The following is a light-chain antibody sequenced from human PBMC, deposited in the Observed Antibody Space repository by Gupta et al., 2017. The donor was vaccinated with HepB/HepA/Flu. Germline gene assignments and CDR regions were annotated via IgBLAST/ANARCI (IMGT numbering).Light chain of an antibody. J-gene: IGLJ2*01. CDR2: KDS. Sequence: SYELTQPPSVSVSPGQTARITCSGDALPKQYAYWYQQKQGQAPVLVREKDSERPSGIPERVACSSSGTKVKSTLTVVGAEDEADADYHSQASDDTFGGFGGGPKLT. V-gene: IGLV3-25*03. CDR3: HSQASDDTFGG. CDR1: ALPKQY.